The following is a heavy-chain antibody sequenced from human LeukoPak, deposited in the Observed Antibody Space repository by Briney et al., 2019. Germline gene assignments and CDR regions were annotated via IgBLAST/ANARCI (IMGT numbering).Heavy chain of an antibody. J-gene: IGHJ4*02. Sequence: SETLSLTCTVSGYSISSGYYWGWIRQPPGKVLEWIGSIYHSGSAYYNPSLKSRVTISVDTSKNQFSLKLSSVTAADTAVYYCARGISTVTFDYWGQGTLVTVSS. CDR2: IYHSGSA. CDR3: ARGISTVTFDY. V-gene: IGHV4-38-2*02. D-gene: IGHD4-17*01. CDR1: GYSISSGYY.